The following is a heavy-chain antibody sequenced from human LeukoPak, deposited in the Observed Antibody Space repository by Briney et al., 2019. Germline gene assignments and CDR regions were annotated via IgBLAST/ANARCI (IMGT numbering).Heavy chain of an antibody. CDR2: INTNTGNP. J-gene: IGHJ3*02. Sequence: ASVKVSCKASGYTFTSYGISWVRRAPGQGLEWMGWINTNTGNPTYAQGFTGRFVFSLDTSVSTAYLQISSLKAEDTAVYYCARVPQVTYYYDSSGQGIDAFDIWGQGTMVTVSS. V-gene: IGHV7-4-1*02. CDR3: ARVPQVTYYYDSSGQGIDAFDI. D-gene: IGHD3-22*01. CDR1: GYTFTSYG.